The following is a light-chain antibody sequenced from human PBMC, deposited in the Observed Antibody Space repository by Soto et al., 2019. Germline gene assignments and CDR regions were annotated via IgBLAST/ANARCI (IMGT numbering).Light chain of an antibody. J-gene: IGLJ2*01. CDR2: LNSDGSH. CDR1: SRHSSYA. CDR3: QTWGTGPVL. Sequence: QLVLTQSPSASASLGASVKLTCTLSSRHSSYAIAWHQQQPEKGPRYLMKLNSDGSHSKGDGIPDRFSGSSSGAERYLTISSLQSEDEADYYCQTWGTGPVLFGGGTKLTVL. V-gene: IGLV4-69*01.